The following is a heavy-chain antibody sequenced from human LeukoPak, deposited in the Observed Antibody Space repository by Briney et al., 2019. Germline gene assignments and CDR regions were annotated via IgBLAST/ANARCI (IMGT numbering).Heavy chain of an antibody. V-gene: IGHV5-51*01. Sequence: GESLKISCKGSGYTFTTYWIGWVRQVPGKGLEWMGIIYPGASDTRYSPSFQGQVTISADKSVSTAYLQWSSLKASDTAMYYCARRDIVGATLDVWGKGTTVTISS. D-gene: IGHD1-26*01. CDR2: IYPGASDT. CDR1: GYTFTTYW. CDR3: ARRDIVGATLDV. J-gene: IGHJ6*04.